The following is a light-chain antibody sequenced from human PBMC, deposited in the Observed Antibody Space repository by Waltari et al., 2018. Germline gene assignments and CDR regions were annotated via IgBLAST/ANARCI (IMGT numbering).Light chain of an antibody. CDR1: SSDVGAYNY. CDR3: FSYAGSNTFV. J-gene: IGLJ1*01. Sequence: QSALTQPPSASGAPGQSVTISCTGTSSDVGAYNYVSWYQQHPGKAPKFIIYEVNKRPSGVPDRFPGSKSGNTASLTISGLQSEDEADYYCFSYAGSNTFVFGTGTKVTVL. V-gene: IGLV2-8*01. CDR2: EVN.